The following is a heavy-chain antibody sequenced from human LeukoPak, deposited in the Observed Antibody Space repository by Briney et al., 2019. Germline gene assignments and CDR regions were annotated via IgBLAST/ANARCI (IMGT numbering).Heavy chain of an antibody. Sequence: PGGSLRLSCAASGFTFSSYGMPWVRQAPGKGLEWVAVISYDGSNKYYADSVKGRFTISRDNSKNTLYLQMNSLRAEDTAVYYCASGYSGYVYGDYWGQGTLVTVSS. CDR2: ISYDGSNK. J-gene: IGHJ4*02. V-gene: IGHV3-30*19. CDR1: GFTFSSYG. D-gene: IGHD5-12*01. CDR3: ASGYSGYVYGDY.